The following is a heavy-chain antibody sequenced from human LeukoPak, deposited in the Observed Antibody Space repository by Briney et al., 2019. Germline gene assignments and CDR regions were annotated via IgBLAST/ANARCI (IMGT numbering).Heavy chain of an antibody. Sequence: ASVKVSCKASGYTFTSYGISWVRQAPGQGLEWMGWISAYNGNTNYAQKLQGRVTMTTDTSTSTAYMELRSLRSDDTAVYYCAREASIAAAGTGYYYYGMDVWGKGTTVTVSS. CDR3: AREASIAAAGTGYYYYGMDV. J-gene: IGHJ6*04. CDR2: ISAYNGNT. V-gene: IGHV1-18*04. CDR1: GYTFTSYG. D-gene: IGHD6-13*01.